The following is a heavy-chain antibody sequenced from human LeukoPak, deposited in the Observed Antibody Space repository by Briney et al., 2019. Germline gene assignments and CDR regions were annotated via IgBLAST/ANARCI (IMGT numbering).Heavy chain of an antibody. CDR1: GFTFSSYW. CDR2: IKQDGSEK. CDR3: ARYRYFDGPRYPDFGPHGMDV. D-gene: IGHD3-9*01. V-gene: IGHV3-7*01. Sequence: GGSLRLSCAAPGFTFSSYWLSWVRQAPGKGLQWVANIKQDGSEKYYVDSVKGRFTISRDNAKTSLYLQMNSLRAEDTAVYYCARYRYFDGPRYPDFGPHGMDVWGQGTTVTVSS. J-gene: IGHJ6*02.